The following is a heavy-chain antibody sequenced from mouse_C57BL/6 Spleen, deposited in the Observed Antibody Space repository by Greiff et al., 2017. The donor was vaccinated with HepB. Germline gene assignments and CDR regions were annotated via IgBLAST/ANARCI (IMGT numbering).Heavy chain of an antibody. J-gene: IGHJ1*03. CDR3: ARRRYSNPYWYFDV. CDR2: ISSGSSTN. CDR1: GFTFSDYG. Sequence: DVMLVESGGGLVKPGGSLKLSCAASGFTFSDYGMHWVRQAPEKGLEWVAYISSGSSTNYYADTVKGRFTISRDNAKNTLFLQMNSLRSEDTAMYYCARRRYSNPYWYFDVWGTGTTVTVAS. D-gene: IGHD2-5*01. V-gene: IGHV5-17*01.